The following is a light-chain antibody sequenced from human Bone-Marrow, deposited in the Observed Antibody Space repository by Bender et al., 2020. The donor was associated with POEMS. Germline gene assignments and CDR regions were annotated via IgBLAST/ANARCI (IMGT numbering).Light chain of an antibody. V-gene: IGLV1-40*01. J-gene: IGLJ3*02. CDR2: GNN. CDR3: QSYDNSLGGWV. Sequence: QSVLTQAPSVSAAPGQKVTISCSGSRSNIGAGYDVHWYQQLPGSAPKLLIYGNNNRPSGVPDRFSGSKSGTSASLAITGLQAEDEGDYYCQSYDNSLGGWVFGGGTKLTVL. CDR1: RSNIGAGYD.